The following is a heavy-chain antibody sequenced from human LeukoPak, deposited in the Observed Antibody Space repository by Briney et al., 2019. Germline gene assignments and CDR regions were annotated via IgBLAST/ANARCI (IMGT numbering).Heavy chain of an antibody. J-gene: IGHJ4*02. CDR1: GGSISTYL. D-gene: IGHD5-18*01. CDR2: ISASGTT. Sequence: PSETLSLTCSVSGGSISTYLWSWIRQPAGKGLEWIGHISASGTTNYNASLKSRVTMSADTSKNQFSLRLNSVTAADTAVYHCAREGYNLGTDFWGQGTLVTVSS. V-gene: IGHV4-4*07. CDR3: AREGYNLGTDF.